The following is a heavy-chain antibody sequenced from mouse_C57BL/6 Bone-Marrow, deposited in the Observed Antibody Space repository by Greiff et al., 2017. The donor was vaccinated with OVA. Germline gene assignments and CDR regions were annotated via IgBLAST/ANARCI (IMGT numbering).Heavy chain of an antibody. J-gene: IGHJ2*01. D-gene: IGHD1-1*01. CDR2: IWSGGST. Sequence: VQLQQSGPGLVQPSQSLSITCTVSGFSLTSYGVHWVRQSPGKGLEWLGVIWSGGSTDYNAAFISRLSISKDNSKSQVFFKMNSLQADDTAIYYCARIDFGYYGSSPYYFDYWGQGTTLTVSS. CDR3: ARIDFGYYGSSPYYFDY. V-gene: IGHV2-2*01. CDR1: GFSLTSYG.